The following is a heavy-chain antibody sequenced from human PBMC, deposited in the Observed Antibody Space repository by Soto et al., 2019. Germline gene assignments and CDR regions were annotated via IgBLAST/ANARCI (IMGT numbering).Heavy chain of an antibody. CDR2: IIPILGIA. V-gene: IGHV1-69*02. J-gene: IGHJ6*02. D-gene: IGHD3-10*01. CDR3: ASLMSSGYYYGMDV. Sequence: QFQLVQSGAEVKTPGSSVKVSCKASGCTFSSYTISWVRQAPGQGREWMGRIIPILGIANYAQKFQGRVTITADKSTSTVYMELSSLRSEDTAVYYCASLMSSGYYYGMDVWGQGTTVTVSS. CDR1: GCTFSSYT.